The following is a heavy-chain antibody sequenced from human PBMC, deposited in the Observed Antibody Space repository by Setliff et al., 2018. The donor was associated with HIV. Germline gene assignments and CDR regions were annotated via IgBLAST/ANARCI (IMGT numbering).Heavy chain of an antibody. CDR2: IKQDGSEK. D-gene: IGHD1-26*01. CDR1: GQSISGYY. V-gene: IGHV3-7*01. CDR3: ATGFATSH. J-gene: IGHJ4*02. Sequence: PSETLSLTCAVYGQSISGYYWSWIRQAPGKGLEWVANIKQDGSEKYYVESVKGRFTISRDNANNSLYLEMNSLRAENTAVYYCATGFATSHWGQGTLVTVSS.